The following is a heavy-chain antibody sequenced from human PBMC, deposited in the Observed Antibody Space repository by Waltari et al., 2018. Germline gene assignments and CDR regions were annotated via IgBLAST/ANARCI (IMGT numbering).Heavy chain of an antibody. Sequence: QLQLLQSGAEVKRPGASVRVSCQTSGYTFTDYFLHWVRQAPGQGPEWVGRSDPQTGGTSNPPKVQARLTMTSDTSISTAYMELSSLTSDDTAVYYCARKCSSTSCPYDYWGQGTLVTVSS. CDR1: GYTFTDYF. V-gene: IGHV1-2*06. CDR3: ARKCSSTSCPYDY. D-gene: IGHD2-2*01. CDR2: SDPQTGGT. J-gene: IGHJ4*02.